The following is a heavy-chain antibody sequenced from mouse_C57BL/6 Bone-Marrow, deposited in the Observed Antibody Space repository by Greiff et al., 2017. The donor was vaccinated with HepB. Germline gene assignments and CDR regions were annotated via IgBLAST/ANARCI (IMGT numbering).Heavy chain of an antibody. Sequence: EVQGVESGGDLVKPGGSLKLSCAASGFTFSSYGMSWVRQTPDKRLEWVATISSGGSYTYYQDSVKGRFTISRDNAKNTLYLQMSSLKSEDTAMYYCARRRVYYDYDYYAMDYWGQGTSVTVSS. J-gene: IGHJ4*01. V-gene: IGHV5-6*01. CDR2: ISSGGSYT. CDR3: ARRRVYYDYDYYAMDY. CDR1: GFTFSSYG. D-gene: IGHD2-4*01.